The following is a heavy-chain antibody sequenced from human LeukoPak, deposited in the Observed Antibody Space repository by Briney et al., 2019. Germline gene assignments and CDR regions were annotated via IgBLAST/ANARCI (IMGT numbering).Heavy chain of an antibody. CDR2: IYYSGYT. V-gene: IGHV4-59*01. Sequence: SETLSLTCTVSGGSIRSYYWSWIRQAPGKGLEWIGFIYYSGYTSYNPSLKSRVAISVDTSKSQFSLRLRSMTAADTAIYYCARGRNDNGGMFFDSWAQGTLVTVSS. CDR1: GGSIRSYY. J-gene: IGHJ4*02. CDR3: ARGRNDNGGMFFDS. D-gene: IGHD4-23*01.